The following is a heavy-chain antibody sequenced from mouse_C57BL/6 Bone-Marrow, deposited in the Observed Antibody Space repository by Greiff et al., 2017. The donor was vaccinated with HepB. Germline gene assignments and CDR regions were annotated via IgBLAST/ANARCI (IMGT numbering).Heavy chain of an antibody. CDR2: ISYDGSN. CDR1: GYSITSGYY. J-gene: IGHJ2*01. V-gene: IGHV3-6*01. D-gene: IGHD2-4*01. CDR3: ARGYYDFY. Sequence: EVQLQESGPGLVKPSQSLSLTCSVPGYSITSGYYWNWIRQFPGNKLEWMGYISYDGSNNYNPSLKNRISITRDTSKNQFFLKLNSVTTEDTATYYCARGYYDFYWGQGTTLTVSS.